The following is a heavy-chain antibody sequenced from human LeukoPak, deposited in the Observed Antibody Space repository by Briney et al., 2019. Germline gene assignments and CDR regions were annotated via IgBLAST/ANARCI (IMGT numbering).Heavy chain of an antibody. CDR1: GASISDSDFF. CDR3: ARGVTTLVFDY. J-gene: IGHJ4*02. V-gene: IGHV4-30-4*08. Sequence: SETLSLTCTVSGASISDSDFFWAWVRQPPGKGLEWIGYIYYSGSTYYNPSLKSRVTISVDTSKNQFSLKLSSVTAADTAVYYCARGVTTLVFDYWGQGTLVTVSS. D-gene: IGHD4-17*01. CDR2: IYYSGST.